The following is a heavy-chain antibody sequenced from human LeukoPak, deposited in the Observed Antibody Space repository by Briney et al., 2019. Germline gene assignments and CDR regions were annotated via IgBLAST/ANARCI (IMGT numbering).Heavy chain of an antibody. V-gene: IGHV4-61*01. Sequence: SETLSLTCTVSGGSISSSSYYWSWIRQPPGKGLEWIGYIYYSGSTNYNPSLKSRVTISVDTSKNQFSLKLSSVTAADTAVYYCARDRLDYDILTGYPTYYYGMDVWGQGTTVTVSS. J-gene: IGHJ6*02. D-gene: IGHD3-9*01. CDR2: IYYSGST. CDR3: ARDRLDYDILTGYPTYYYGMDV. CDR1: GGSISSSSYY.